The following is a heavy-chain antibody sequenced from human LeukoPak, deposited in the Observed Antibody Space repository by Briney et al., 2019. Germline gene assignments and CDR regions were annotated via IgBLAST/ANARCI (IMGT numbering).Heavy chain of an antibody. CDR3: AREVRFLEWLLPDNWFDP. CDR2: IYYSGST. J-gene: IGHJ5*02. CDR1: GVSISSGDYY. Sequence: SETLSLTCTVSGVSISSGDYYWSWIRQPPGKGLEWIGYIYYSGSTYYNPSLKSRVTISVDTSKNQFSLKLSSVTAADTAVYYCAREVRFLEWLLPDNWFDPWGQGTLVTVSS. V-gene: IGHV4-30-4*08. D-gene: IGHD3-3*01.